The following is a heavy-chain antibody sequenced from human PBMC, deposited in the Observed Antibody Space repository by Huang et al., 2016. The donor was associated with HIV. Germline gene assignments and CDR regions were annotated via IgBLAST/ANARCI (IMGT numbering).Heavy chain of an antibody. J-gene: IGHJ4*02. CDR3: ARDSQQWLVEDY. CDR2: NNSDGSST. D-gene: IGHD6-19*01. V-gene: IGHV3-74*01. CDR1: GFTFRSYW. Sequence: EVQLVEFGGGLVQPGGSLRLSCAASGFTFRSYWLHWVRHAPGKGLVWVSRNNSDGSSTSYADSVKGRFTISRDNAKNTLYLQMNSLRAEDTAVYYCARDSQQWLVEDYWGQGTLVTVSS.